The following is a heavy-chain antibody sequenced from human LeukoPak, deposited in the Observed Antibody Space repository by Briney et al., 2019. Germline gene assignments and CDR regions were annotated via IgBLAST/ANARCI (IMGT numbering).Heavy chain of an antibody. CDR2: IYYTGSA. CDR1: GGSISNYF. Sequence: PSETLSLTCTVSGGSISNYFWSWIRQPPGKGLEWIGYIYYTGSANYSPSLKSRVTISIDTSKTQFSLKVSSVTAADTPIYYCVRSRSGTYGWFDPWGQGTLVTVFS. V-gene: IGHV4-59*01. CDR3: VRSRSGTYGWFDP. D-gene: IGHD4-17*01. J-gene: IGHJ5*02.